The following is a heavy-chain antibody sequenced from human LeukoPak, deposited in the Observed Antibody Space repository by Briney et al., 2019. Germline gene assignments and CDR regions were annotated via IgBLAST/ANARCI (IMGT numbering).Heavy chain of an antibody. J-gene: IGHJ4*02. Sequence: PGGSLRLSCAASGFTFRNYAMNWVRQAPGKGLEWVSVIGGNGGTTYYADSVKGRFTISRDNSKNTLYLQMNSLRAEDTAVYYCAKAGYAYSYGYYFDYWGQGTLVTVSS. V-gene: IGHV3-23*01. CDR2: IGGNGGTT. D-gene: IGHD5-18*01. CDR3: AKAGYAYSYGYYFDY. CDR1: GFTFRNYA.